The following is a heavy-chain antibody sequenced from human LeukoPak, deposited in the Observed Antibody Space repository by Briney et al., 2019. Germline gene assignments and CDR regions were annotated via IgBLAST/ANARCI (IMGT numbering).Heavy chain of an antibody. CDR3: ARGGGRYYDSSGYSY. CDR2: INWNGDST. Sequence: GGSLRLSCAASGFTFSSSAMSWVRQAPGKGLEWVSAINWNGDSTGYADSVEGRFTISRDNAKNSLYLQMNSLRAEDTAVYYCARGGGRYYDSSGYSYWGQGSLVTVSS. CDR1: GFTFSSSA. D-gene: IGHD3-22*01. V-gene: IGHV3-20*04. J-gene: IGHJ4*02.